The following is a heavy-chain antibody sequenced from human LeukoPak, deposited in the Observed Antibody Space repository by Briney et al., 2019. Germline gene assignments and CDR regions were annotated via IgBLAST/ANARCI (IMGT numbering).Heavy chain of an antibody. D-gene: IGHD3-22*01. V-gene: IGHV1-8*01. CDR2: RNPNSGNT. J-gene: IGHJ4*02. Sequence: ASVKVSCKASGYTFTSYDINWVRQATGQRLEWMGWRNPNSGNTGYAQKFQGRVTMTRNTSISTAYMELSSLRSEDTAVYYCARGFHYYDSSGSVDPPCYWGQGTLVTVSS. CDR3: ARGFHYYDSSGSVDPPCY. CDR1: GYTFTSYD.